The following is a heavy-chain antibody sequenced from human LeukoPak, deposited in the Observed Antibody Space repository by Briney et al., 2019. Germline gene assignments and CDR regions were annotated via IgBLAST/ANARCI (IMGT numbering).Heavy chain of an antibody. V-gene: IGHV3-11*01. CDR3: ARGVQFRGNYRYASPDFDY. CDR1: GFIFSDYY. CDR2: ISSSGSTI. D-gene: IGHD3-16*02. J-gene: IGHJ4*02. Sequence: GGSLRLSCAASGFIFSDYYMNWIRRAPGEGLEWVSYISSSGSTIYYADSVKGRFTISRDNAKNSLFLQMNGLRAEDTAVYYCARGVQFRGNYRYASPDFDYWGQGTLVTVSS.